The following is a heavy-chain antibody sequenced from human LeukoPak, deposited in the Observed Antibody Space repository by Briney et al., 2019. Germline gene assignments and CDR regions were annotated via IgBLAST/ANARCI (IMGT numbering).Heavy chain of an antibody. D-gene: IGHD2-2*01. CDR1: GFTFSDYY. Sequence: PGGSLRLSCAASGFTFSDYYMSWLRQAPGKGLEWVSYISSSGGAIYYADSVKGRFTISRDNAKNSLYLQMNSLRAEGTAVYYCARAEIPIVVVPAAIYPLDYWGQGTLVTVSS. J-gene: IGHJ4*02. V-gene: IGHV3-11*04. CDR3: ARAEIPIVVVPAAIYPLDY. CDR2: ISSSGGAI.